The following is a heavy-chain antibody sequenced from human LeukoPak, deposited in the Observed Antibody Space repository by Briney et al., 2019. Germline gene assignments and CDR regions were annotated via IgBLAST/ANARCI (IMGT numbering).Heavy chain of an antibody. D-gene: IGHD2-21*02. J-gene: IGHJ6*04. CDR3: AGGLRTAYPHYYYGVDV. V-gene: IGHV3-7*03. CDR2: IEQGGSEK. CDR1: GFTFSRYW. Sequence: GGSLRPSCTASGFTFSRYWMTWVRQAPGKGLECVANIEQGGSEKYYVDSVKGRFTISRDNAKNSLYLQMNSLRAEDTAVYYCAGGLRTAYPHYYYGVDVWGKGTTVTVSS.